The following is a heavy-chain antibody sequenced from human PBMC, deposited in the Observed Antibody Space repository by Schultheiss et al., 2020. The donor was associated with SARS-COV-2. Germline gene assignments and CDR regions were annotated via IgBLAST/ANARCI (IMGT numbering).Heavy chain of an antibody. Sequence: GGSLRLSCAASGFTFSDYYMSWIRQAPGKGLEWVAVIWYDGSNKYYADSVKGRFTISRDNSKNTLYLQMNSLRAEDTAVYYCARAGPGIAAAGNFQHWGQGTLVTVSS. J-gene: IGHJ1*01. CDR2: IWYDGSNK. V-gene: IGHV3-33*08. CDR1: GFTFSDYY. CDR3: ARAGPGIAAAGNFQH. D-gene: IGHD6-13*01.